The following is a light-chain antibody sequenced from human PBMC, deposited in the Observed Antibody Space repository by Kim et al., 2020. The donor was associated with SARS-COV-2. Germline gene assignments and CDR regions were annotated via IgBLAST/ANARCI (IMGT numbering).Light chain of an antibody. CDR2: LGS. J-gene: IGKJ4*01. V-gene: IGKV2-28*01. CDR1: QSLLDSHGNNY. Sequence: DIVMTQSPVSLPVTPGEPASISCRSSQSLLDSHGNNYLDWYLQKSGQSPQLLIYLGSNRASGVPDRFSGSGSGTDFTLKISRVEAEDVGVYYCMQALQTPLSFGGGTKVDSK. CDR3: MQALQTPLS.